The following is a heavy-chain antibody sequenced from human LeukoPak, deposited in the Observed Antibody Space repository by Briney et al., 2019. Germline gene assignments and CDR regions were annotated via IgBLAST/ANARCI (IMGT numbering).Heavy chain of an antibody. Sequence: PGGSLRLSCAASGFTFSSYGMHWVRQAPGKGLEWVAFVRYDGSNKYYADSVKGRFTISRDNSKNTLYLQMNSLRAEDTAVYYCAKDRLELHPYYYYYMDVWGKGTTVTVSS. V-gene: IGHV3-30*02. CDR1: GFTFSSYG. CDR2: VRYDGSNK. J-gene: IGHJ6*03. D-gene: IGHD1-7*01. CDR3: AKDRLELHPYYYYYMDV.